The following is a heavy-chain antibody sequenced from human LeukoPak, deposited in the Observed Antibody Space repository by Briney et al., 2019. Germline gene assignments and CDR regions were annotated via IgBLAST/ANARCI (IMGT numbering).Heavy chain of an antibody. Sequence: GGSLRLSCAASGFIFSSYWMSWVRQAPGKGLEWVANIKQDGSEKYYVDSVKGRSTISRDNAKNSLYLQMNSLRAEDTAVYYCAKDPWGIVVVTADWFDPWGQGTLVTVSS. CDR1: GFIFSSYW. CDR3: AKDPWGIVVVTADWFDP. CDR2: IKQDGSEK. J-gene: IGHJ5*02. D-gene: IGHD2-21*02. V-gene: IGHV3-7*03.